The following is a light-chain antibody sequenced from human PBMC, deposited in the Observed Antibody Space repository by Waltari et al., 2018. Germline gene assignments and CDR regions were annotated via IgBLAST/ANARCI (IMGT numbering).Light chain of an antibody. CDR2: AAS. J-gene: IGKJ1*01. V-gene: IGKV1-17*03. CDR3: LQDNTYPWT. CDR1: QDISNY. Sequence: DIQMTQSPSAVSASVGDSVTITCRASQDISNYLAWFQQKPGKAPKRLIFAASSLQSGVPSRFSGSGSATEFTLTISSMQPEDFGTYYCLQDNTYPWTFGQGTRVEI.